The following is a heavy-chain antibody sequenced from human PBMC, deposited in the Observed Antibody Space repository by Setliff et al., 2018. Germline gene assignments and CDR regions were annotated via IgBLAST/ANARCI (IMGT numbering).Heavy chain of an antibody. Sequence: PGGSLRLSCAASGFTFSSYSMNWVRQAPGKGLEWVSYISSSSSTIYYADSVKGRFTISRDNAKNSLYLQMNSLRAEDTAVYYCARVYSGYDTNHYFDYWGQGTLVTVSS. D-gene: IGHD5-12*01. J-gene: IGHJ4*02. CDR2: ISSSSSTI. CDR3: ARVYSGYDTNHYFDY. V-gene: IGHV3-48*01. CDR1: GFTFSSYS.